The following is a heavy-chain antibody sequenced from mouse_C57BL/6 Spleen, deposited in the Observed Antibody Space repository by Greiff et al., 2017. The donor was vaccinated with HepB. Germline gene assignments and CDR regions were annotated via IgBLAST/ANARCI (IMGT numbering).Heavy chain of an antibody. V-gene: IGHV1-54*01. J-gene: IGHJ3*01. CDR1: GYAFTNYL. D-gene: IGHD2-4*01. CDR2: INPGSGGT. Sequence: VQLQQSGAELVRPGTSVKVSCKASGYAFTNYLIEWVKQRPGQGLEWIGVINPGSGGTNYNEKFKGKATLTADKSSSTAYMQLSSLTSEDSAVYFCARCLYDYGGAWFAYWGQGTLVTVSA. CDR3: ARCLYDYGGAWFAY.